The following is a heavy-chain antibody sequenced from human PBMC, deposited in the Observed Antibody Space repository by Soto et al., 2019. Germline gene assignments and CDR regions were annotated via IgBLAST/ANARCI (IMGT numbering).Heavy chain of an antibody. J-gene: IGHJ4*02. Sequence: KVSCTRSGYTSTIYMTSLVRQVPAKCLEWMGRIDPSDSYTNYSPSFQGHVTISADKSISTAYLQWSSLKASDTAMYYCARHEVGYSGYDPYYFDYWGQGTLVTVSS. CDR2: IDPSDSYT. CDR1: GYTSTIYM. CDR3: ARHEVGYSGYDPYYFDY. D-gene: IGHD5-12*01. V-gene: IGHV5-10-1*01.